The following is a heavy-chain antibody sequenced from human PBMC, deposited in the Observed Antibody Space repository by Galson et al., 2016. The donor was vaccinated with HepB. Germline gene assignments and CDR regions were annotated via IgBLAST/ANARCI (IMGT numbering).Heavy chain of an antibody. Sequence: LRLSCAASGFTFSGNWMSWVRQAPGKGLEWVANIKQDGSEKNYVDSVKGRFTISRDNAKNSLYVQMNNLRAEDTAVYYCARDFSGRWFSPNFHYYGMDVWGQGTTVTVSS. J-gene: IGHJ6*02. CDR3: ARDFSGRWFSPNFHYYGMDV. CDR2: IKQDGSEK. V-gene: IGHV3-7*03. CDR1: GFTFSGNW. D-gene: IGHD6-19*01.